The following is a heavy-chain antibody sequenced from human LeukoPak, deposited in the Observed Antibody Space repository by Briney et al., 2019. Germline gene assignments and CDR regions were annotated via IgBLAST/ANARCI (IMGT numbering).Heavy chain of an antibody. Sequence: GGSLRLSCAASGFTFSSYGMHWVRQAPGKGLEWVAFIRYDGSNKYYADSVKGRFTISRDNSKNTLYLQMNSLRAEDTAVYYCASGMWGYCSTTSCPLDYWGQGNLVTVSS. CDR1: GFTFSSYG. CDR3: ASGMWGYCSTTSCPLDY. V-gene: IGHV3-30*02. CDR2: IRYDGSNK. J-gene: IGHJ4*02. D-gene: IGHD2-2*01.